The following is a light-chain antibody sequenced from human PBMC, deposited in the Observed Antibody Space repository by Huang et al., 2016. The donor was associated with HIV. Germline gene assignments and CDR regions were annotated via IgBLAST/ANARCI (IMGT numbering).Light chain of an antibody. CDR3: QQYFDWPRT. J-gene: IGKJ1*01. V-gene: IGKV3-15*01. CDR2: SAS. Sequence: EIVMTQSPATLSESPGERATLSCRASQGVSRNLAWYQQKPGQAPRLLIHSASTRATDIPARFTGSGSGTEFTLTISSLQSEDFAVYYCQQYFDWPRTFGQETKVEIK. CDR1: QGVSRN.